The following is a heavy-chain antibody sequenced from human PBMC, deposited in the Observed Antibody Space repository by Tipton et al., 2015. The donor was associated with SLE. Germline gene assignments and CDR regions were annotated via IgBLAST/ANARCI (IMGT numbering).Heavy chain of an antibody. D-gene: IGHD3-3*01. CDR3: ARTLWSGYWARNMDV. CDR1: GFTFSTYD. V-gene: IGHV3-13*01. Sequence: QLVQSGGGLVQPGGSLRLSCAASGFTFSTYDMHWVRQPPGKGLEWVSAIGFATDTYYIGSVKGRFTISRDNVKNILYLQMNSLRVGDTAVYYCARTLWSGYWARNMDVWGQGTTVTVSS. CDR2: IGFATDT. J-gene: IGHJ6*02.